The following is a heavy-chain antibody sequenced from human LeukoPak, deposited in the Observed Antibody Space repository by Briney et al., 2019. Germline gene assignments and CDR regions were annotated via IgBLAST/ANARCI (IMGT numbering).Heavy chain of an antibody. Sequence: ASVKVSCKASGYTFTSYYMHWVRQAPGQGLEWMGIINPSGGSTNYAQKFQGRVTMTRDTSTNTVYMELSSLRSEDTAVYYCARGGPFPSGWLVYGYWGQGTLVTVSS. J-gene: IGHJ4*02. CDR1: GYTFTSYY. CDR3: ARGGPFPSGWLVYGY. D-gene: IGHD6-19*01. V-gene: IGHV1-46*01. CDR2: INPSGGST.